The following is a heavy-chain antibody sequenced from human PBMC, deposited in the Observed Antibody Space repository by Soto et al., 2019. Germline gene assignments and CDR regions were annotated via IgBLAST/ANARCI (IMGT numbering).Heavy chain of an antibody. CDR3: AKDLRAAGTGYSFDY. D-gene: IGHD6-13*01. J-gene: IGHJ4*02. V-gene: IGHV3-23*01. Sequence: GGSLRLSCAASGFTFSSYAMSWVRQAPGKGLEWVSAISGSGGSTYYADSVKGRFTISRDNSKNTLYLQMNSLRAEDTAVYYCAKDLRAAGTGYSFDYWGQGPLVTVSS. CDR1: GFTFSSYA. CDR2: ISGSGGST.